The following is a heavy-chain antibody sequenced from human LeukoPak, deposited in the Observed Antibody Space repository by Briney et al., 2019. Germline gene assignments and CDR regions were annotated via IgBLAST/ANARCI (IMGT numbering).Heavy chain of an antibody. CDR2: IYTSGST. D-gene: IGHD3-9*01. CDR3: ASVTIAYYDILTGYYFDAFYI. CDR1: GGSISSYY. Sequence: PSETLSLTCTVSGGSISSYYWSWIRQPAGKGLEWIGRIYTSGSTNYNPSLKSRVTMSVDTSKNQFSLKLSSVTAADTAVYYCASVTIAYYDILTGYYFDAFYIWGQGTMVTVSS. J-gene: IGHJ3*02. V-gene: IGHV4-4*07.